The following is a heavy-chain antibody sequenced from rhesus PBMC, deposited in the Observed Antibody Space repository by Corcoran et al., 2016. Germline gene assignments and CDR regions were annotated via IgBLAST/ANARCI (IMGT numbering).Heavy chain of an antibody. J-gene: IGHJ6*01. CDR3: AKDRGRYNVGLDS. CDR1: GFTFSDTW. D-gene: IGHD2-21*01. CDR2: IKRKADGETA. V-gene: IGHV3-30*02. Sequence: GESGAGLVQPGGSLRLSCVASGFTFSDTWMSWVRQAPGKGLEWIARIKRKADGETADYAASVKGRFSISRDDSKNTLYLQMNSLRAEDTAVYYCAKDRGRYNVGLDSWGQGVVVTVSS.